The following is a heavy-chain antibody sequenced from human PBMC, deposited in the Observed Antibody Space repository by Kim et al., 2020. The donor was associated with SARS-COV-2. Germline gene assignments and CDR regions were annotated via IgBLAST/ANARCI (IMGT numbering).Heavy chain of an antibody. V-gene: IGHV3-23*01. J-gene: IGHJ6*02. CDR3: AKDRRRAGMDV. Sequence: YYADSGMGRFTISRDNSKNTLYLQMNSLRAEDTAVYYCAKDRRRAGMDVWGQGTTVTVSS.